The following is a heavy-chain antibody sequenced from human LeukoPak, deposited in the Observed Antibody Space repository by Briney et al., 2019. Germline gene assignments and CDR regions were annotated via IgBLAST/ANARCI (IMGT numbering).Heavy chain of an antibody. CDR3: AREVGGTGVFDY. Sequence: SETLSLTCAVSGGSISSGGHSWSWIRQPPGKGLEWIGYIYHSGSTYYNPSLKSRVTISVDRSKNQFSLKLRSVTAADAAVYYCAREVGGTGVFDYWGQGTLVTVSS. V-gene: IGHV4-30-2*01. CDR2: IYHSGST. D-gene: IGHD3-10*01. CDR1: GGSISSGGHS. J-gene: IGHJ4*02.